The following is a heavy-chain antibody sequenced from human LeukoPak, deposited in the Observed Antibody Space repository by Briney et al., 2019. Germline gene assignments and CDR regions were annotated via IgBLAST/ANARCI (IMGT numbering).Heavy chain of an antibody. CDR3: AKDRDLSSPLMVIVVVNLVGTYFDY. CDR2: ISGSGGST. D-gene: IGHD3-22*01. V-gene: IGHV3-23*01. Sequence: PGGSLRLSCAASGFTFSSYAMSWVRQAPGKGLEWVSAISGSGGSTYYADSVKGRFTISRDNSKNTLYLQMNSLRAEDTAVYYCAKDRDLSSPLMVIVVVNLVGTYFDYWGQGTLVTVSS. J-gene: IGHJ4*02. CDR1: GFTFSSYA.